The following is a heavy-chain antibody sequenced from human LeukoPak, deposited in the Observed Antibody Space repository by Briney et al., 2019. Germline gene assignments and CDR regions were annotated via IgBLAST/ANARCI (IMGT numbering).Heavy chain of an antibody. V-gene: IGHV1-24*01. D-gene: IGHD6-13*01. CDR2: FDPEDGET. J-gene: IGHJ6*02. Sequence: ASVKVSCKVSGYTLTELSMHWVRQAPGKGLEWMGGFDPEDGETIDAQKFQGRVTMTEDTSTDTAYMELSSLRSEDTAVYYCAAGPIASYSSSWYGMDVWGQGTTVTVSS. CDR1: GYTLTELS. CDR3: AAGPIASYSSSWYGMDV.